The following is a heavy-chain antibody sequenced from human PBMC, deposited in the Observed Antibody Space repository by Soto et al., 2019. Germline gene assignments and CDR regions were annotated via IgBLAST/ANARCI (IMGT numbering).Heavy chain of an antibody. Sequence: GGSLILSCTASGLSVRNNYMSWVRQAPGMGLEWVSVIYNDGTTYYADSVKGRFTLSRDTSKNTLSLQMDSLRAEDTAVYYCVRPLPSGRNYGMDVWGQGTTVTVSS. J-gene: IGHJ6*02. CDR3: VRPLPSGRNYGMDV. CDR2: IYNDGTT. D-gene: IGHD3-10*01. CDR1: GLSVRNNY. V-gene: IGHV3-53*01.